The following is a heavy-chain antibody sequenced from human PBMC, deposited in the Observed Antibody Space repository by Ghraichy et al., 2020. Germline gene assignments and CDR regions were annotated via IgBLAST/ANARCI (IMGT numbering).Heavy chain of an antibody. Sequence: GGSLRLSCAASGFTFSSYGMHWVRQAPGKGLEWVAVIWYDGSNKYYADSVKGRFTISRDNSKNTLYLQMNSLRAEDTAVYYCARDWPDVDTAMPPGMDVWGQGTTVTVSS. CDR1: GFTFSSYG. J-gene: IGHJ6*02. CDR3: ARDWPDVDTAMPPGMDV. V-gene: IGHV3-33*01. CDR2: IWYDGSNK. D-gene: IGHD5-18*01.